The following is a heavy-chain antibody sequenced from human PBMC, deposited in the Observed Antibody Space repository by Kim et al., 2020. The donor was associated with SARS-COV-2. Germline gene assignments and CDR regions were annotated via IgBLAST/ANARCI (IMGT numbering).Heavy chain of an antibody. CDR3: ARGRGVWREEYYFDY. Sequence: QEFQGRVTITRDTSASTAYMELSSLRSEDTAVYYCARGRGVWREEYYFDYWGQGTLVTVSS. D-gene: IGHD3-3*01. J-gene: IGHJ4*02. V-gene: IGHV1-3*01.